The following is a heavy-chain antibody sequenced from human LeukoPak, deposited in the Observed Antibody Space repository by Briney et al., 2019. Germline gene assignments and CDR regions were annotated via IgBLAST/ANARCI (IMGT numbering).Heavy chain of an antibody. CDR3: ARLGSYSSSWSDNWFDP. CDR1: GYTFTSYD. J-gene: IGHJ5*02. V-gene: IGHV1-8*01. Sequence: GASVKVSCKASGYTFTSYDINWVRQATGQGLEWMGWMNPNSGNTGYAQKFQGRVTMTRNTSISTAYMELSSLRSEDTAVYYCARLGSYSSSWSDNWFDPWGQGTLVTVSS. CDR2: MNPNSGNT. D-gene: IGHD6-13*01.